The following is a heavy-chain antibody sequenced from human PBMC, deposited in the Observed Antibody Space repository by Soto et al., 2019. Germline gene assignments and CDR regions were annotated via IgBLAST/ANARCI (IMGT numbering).Heavy chain of an antibody. D-gene: IGHD6-19*01. V-gene: IGHV3-33*01. J-gene: IGHJ6*02. CDR2: IWYDGSNK. CDR1: GFTFSSYG. CDR3: ARTPIAVAGTPDYYYYGMDV. Sequence: HPGGSLRLSCAASGFTFSSYGMHWVRQAPGKGLEWVAVIWYDGSNKYYADSVKGRFTISRDDSKNTLYLQMNSLRAEDTAVYYCARTPIAVAGTPDYYYYGMDVWGQGTTVTVSS.